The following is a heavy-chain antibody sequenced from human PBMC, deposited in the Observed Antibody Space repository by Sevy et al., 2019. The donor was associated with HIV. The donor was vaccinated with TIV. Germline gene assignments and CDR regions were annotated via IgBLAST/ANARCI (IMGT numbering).Heavy chain of an antibody. Sequence: GGSLRLSCTASGFTFSDYAMSWVRQAPGKGLQWAGFIKTKTYGGITEYAASVKGRFIISRDDSKNIAYLQMNSLKTVDTAVYYCTRDLYGSGWFYFDYWGQGTLVTVSS. CDR2: IKTKTYGGIT. J-gene: IGHJ4*02. D-gene: IGHD6-19*01. CDR3: TRDLYGSGWFYFDY. V-gene: IGHV3-49*04. CDR1: GFTFSDYA.